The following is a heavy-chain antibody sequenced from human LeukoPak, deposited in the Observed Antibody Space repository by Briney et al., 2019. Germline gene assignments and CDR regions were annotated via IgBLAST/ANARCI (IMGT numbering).Heavy chain of an antibody. Sequence: GESLKISCKGSGYTFATSWIGWVRHMPGKGLEWMGIIYPGDSDTRYSPSFQGQVTISADKTISTAYLQWSSLRASDTAMYYCARQGYSSSSGGWFDPWGQGTLVTVSS. CDR2: IYPGDSDT. D-gene: IGHD6-6*01. J-gene: IGHJ5*02. CDR1: GYTFATSW. CDR3: ARQGYSSSSGGWFDP. V-gene: IGHV5-51*01.